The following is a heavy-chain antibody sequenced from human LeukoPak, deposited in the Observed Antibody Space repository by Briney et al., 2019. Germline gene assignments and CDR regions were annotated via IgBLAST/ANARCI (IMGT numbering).Heavy chain of an antibody. J-gene: IGHJ4*02. Sequence: GGSLRVSCAASGFIFDSYEMNWVRQARGKGLEWISYISSSGSAIYYADSVKGRFTISRDNAKNSLSLQMSSLRGEDTAVYYCARGGVKAAYWGQGTLVTVSS. V-gene: IGHV3-48*03. CDR2: ISSSGSAI. CDR1: GFIFDSYE. CDR3: ARGGVKAAY. D-gene: IGHD3-16*01.